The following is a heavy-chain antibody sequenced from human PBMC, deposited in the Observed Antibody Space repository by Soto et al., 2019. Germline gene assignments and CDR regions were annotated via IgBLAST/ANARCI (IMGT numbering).Heavy chain of an antibody. D-gene: IGHD2-15*01. V-gene: IGHV3-30-3*01. Sequence: GGSLRLSCAASVFTFSSYAMHWVRQAPGKGLEWVAVISYDGSNKYYADSVKGRFTISRDNSKNTLYLQMNSLRAEDTAVYYCARDYCSGGSCYPGWYFDYWGQGTLVTVSS. CDR1: VFTFSSYA. CDR3: ARDYCSGGSCYPGWYFDY. CDR2: ISYDGSNK. J-gene: IGHJ4*02.